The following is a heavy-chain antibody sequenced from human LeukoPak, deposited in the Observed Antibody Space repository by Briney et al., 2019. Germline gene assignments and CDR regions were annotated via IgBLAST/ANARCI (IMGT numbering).Heavy chain of an antibody. CDR3: ARGWAVADNYYYYYYMDV. CDR1: GYTFTGYY. J-gene: IGHJ6*03. V-gene: IGHV1-2*02. D-gene: IGHD6-19*01. CDR2: INPNSGGT. Sequence: ASVKVSCKASGYTFTGYYMHWVRQAPGQGLEWMGWINPNSGGTNYAQKFQGRVTITRDTSISTAYMELSRLRSDDTAVYYCARGWAVADNYYYYYYMDVWGKGTTVTVSS.